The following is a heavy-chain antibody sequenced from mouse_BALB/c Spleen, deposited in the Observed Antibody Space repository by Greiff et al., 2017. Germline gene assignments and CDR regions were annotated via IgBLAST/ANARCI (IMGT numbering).Heavy chain of an antibody. V-gene: IGHV14-3*02. D-gene: IGHD1-1*02. CDR2: IDPANGNT. CDR3: ARPRVEEYYCDY. Sequence: VQLQQSGAELVKPGASVKLSCTASGFNIKDTYMHWVKQRPEQGLEWIGRIDPANGNTKYDPKFQGKATITADTSSNTAYLQLSSLTSEDTAVYYCARPRVEEYYCDYWGQGTTLTVSS. CDR1: GFNIKDTY. J-gene: IGHJ2*01.